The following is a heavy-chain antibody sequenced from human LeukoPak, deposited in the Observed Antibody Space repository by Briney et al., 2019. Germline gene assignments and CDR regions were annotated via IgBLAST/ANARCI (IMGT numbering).Heavy chain of an antibody. CDR1: GGSFSGYY. V-gene: IGHV4-34*01. CDR2: INHSGST. D-gene: IGHD3-9*01. Sequence: PSETLSLTCAVYGGSFSGYYWSWIRQPPGKGLEWIGEINHSGSTNYNPSLKSRVTISVDTSKNQFSLKLSSVTAADTAVYYCARVGEYYDILTGYYTLNWFDPWGQGTLVIVSS. J-gene: IGHJ5*02. CDR3: ARVGEYYDILTGYYTLNWFDP.